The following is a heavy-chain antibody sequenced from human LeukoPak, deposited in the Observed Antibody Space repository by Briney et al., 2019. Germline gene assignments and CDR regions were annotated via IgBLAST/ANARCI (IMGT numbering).Heavy chain of an antibody. Sequence: GGSLRLSCAASGFTFSSYSMNWVRQAPGKGLEWISYISSSGSTINYADSVKGRFTISRDSAKNSLYLQMNSLRDEDTAVYYCASDGGSYYLIWGQGTLVTVSS. CDR2: ISSSGSTI. CDR1: GFTFSSYS. D-gene: IGHD1-26*01. CDR3: ASDGGSYYLI. J-gene: IGHJ4*02. V-gene: IGHV3-48*02.